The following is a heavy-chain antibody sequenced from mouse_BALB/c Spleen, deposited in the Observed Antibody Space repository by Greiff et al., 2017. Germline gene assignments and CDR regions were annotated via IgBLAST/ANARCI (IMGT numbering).Heavy chain of an antibody. Sequence: LVESGPELVKPGASVKISCKASGYAFSSSWMNWAKQRPGQGLEWIGRIYPGDGDTNYNGKFKGKATLTADKSSSTAYMQLSSLTSVDSAVYFCARGMITLDYWGQGTTLTVSS. CDR1: GYAFSSSW. J-gene: IGHJ2*01. D-gene: IGHD2-4*01. CDR3: ARGMITLDY. CDR2: IYPGDGDT. V-gene: IGHV1-82*01.